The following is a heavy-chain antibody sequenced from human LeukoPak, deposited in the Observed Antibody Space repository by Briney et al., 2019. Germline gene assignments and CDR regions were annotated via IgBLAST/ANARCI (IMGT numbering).Heavy chain of an antibody. Sequence: PGGSLRLSCAASGFTVSSNYMTWVRQAPGKGLEWVSVIYSGGSTYYADSVKGRFTISRDNSKNTLYLQMNSLRAEDTAVYYCAKDSRLLDAFDIWGQGTMVTVSS. D-gene: IGHD3-22*01. CDR2: IYSGGST. V-gene: IGHV3-53*01. CDR3: AKDSRLLDAFDI. J-gene: IGHJ3*02. CDR1: GFTVSSNY.